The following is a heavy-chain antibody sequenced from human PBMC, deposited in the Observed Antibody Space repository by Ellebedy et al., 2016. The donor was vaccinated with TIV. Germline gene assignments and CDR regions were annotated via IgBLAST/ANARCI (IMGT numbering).Heavy chain of an antibody. Sequence: GESLKISCAASGITFSTSGMHWVRQAPGKGLEWVAMIWSDGSENYYADSVKGRFTTSRDNSKNTVYLEMDSQRADDTAVYYCARDAATLRLDYWGQGTLVSVSS. J-gene: IGHJ4*02. CDR3: ARDAATLRLDY. CDR1: GITFSTSG. V-gene: IGHV3-33*01. D-gene: IGHD6-25*01. CDR2: IWSDGSEN.